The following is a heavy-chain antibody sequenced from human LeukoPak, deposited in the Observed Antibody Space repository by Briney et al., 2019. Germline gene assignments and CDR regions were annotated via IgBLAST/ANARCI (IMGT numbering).Heavy chain of an antibody. D-gene: IGHD6-19*01. CDR3: AYSSGRWSFDY. V-gene: IGHV3-66*01. CDR2: IYSGGST. CDR1: GFTVSSNY. Sequence: GGSLRLSCAASGFTVSSNYMSWVRQAPGKGLEWVSVIYSGGSTYYADSVKGRFTISRDNSKNTLYLQMNGLRAEDTAVYYCAYSSGRWSFDYWGQGTLVTVSS. J-gene: IGHJ4*02.